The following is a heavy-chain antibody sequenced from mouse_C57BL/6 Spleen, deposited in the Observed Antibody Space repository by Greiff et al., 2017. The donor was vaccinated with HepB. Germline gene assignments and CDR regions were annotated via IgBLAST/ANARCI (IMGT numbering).Heavy chain of an antibody. CDR3: ARNGWGDGYYGFAY. Sequence: VQLQQSGPGLVQPSQSLSITCTVSGFSLTSYGVHWVRQSPGKGLEWLGVIWSGGSTDYNAAFISRLSISKDNSKSQVFYKMNSLQADDTAIYYCARNGWGDGYYGFAYWGQGTLVTVSA. V-gene: IGHV2-2*01. J-gene: IGHJ3*01. CDR1: GFSLTSYG. CDR2: IWSGGST. D-gene: IGHD2-3*01.